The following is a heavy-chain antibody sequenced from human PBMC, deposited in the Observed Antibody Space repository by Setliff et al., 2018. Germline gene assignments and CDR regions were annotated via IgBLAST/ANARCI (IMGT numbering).Heavy chain of an antibody. Sequence: GGSLRLSCVTSGFTFSSYAMSWVRQAPGKGLEWVSTISGSAGSTYYADSVKGRFTISRDNSKNTLYLQMNSLRAEDTAVYYCAKAPGGVTGTGGYFNYWGQGTLVTVSS. CDR2: ISGSAGST. V-gene: IGHV3-23*01. D-gene: IGHD1-20*01. CDR3: AKAPGGVTGTGGYFNY. J-gene: IGHJ4*02. CDR1: GFTFSSYA.